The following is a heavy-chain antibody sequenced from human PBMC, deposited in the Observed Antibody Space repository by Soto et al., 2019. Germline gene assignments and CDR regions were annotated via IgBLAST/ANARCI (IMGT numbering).Heavy chain of an antibody. D-gene: IGHD5-12*01. J-gene: IGHJ4*02. V-gene: IGHV1-2*02. CDR3: AREMATIRYFFDY. CDR2: ISPNSGGT. CDR1: GYTFTRYY. Sequence: GXSVKVSCKGSGYTFTRYYIHWVRQAPGQGLESMGWISPNSGGTSYAQKFQGRVTMTRDTSVSTAYMELAYLRSDDTAVYYCAREMATIRYFFDYWGRGTLVTVSS.